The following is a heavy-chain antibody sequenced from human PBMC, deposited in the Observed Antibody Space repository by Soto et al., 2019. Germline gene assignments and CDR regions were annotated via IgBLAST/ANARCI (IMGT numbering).Heavy chain of an antibody. CDR3: ARGSPIFDSSGLDFDY. J-gene: IGHJ4*02. CDR2: LYYAGRP. CDR1: GVSNSSHSNY. V-gene: IGHV4-31*03. D-gene: IGHD3-22*01. Sequence: QVHLQESGPGLVKPSQTLSLTCTVSGVSNSSHSNYWSWIRQQPGKGLEWIGDLYYAGRPNYNPSLQSRSNTSGATSETQFARQLTSLTAADTAVYLCARGSPIFDSSGLDFDYWGPGILVTVST.